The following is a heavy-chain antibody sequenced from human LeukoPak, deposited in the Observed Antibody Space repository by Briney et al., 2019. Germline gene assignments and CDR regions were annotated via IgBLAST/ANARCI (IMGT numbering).Heavy chain of an antibody. Sequence: ASVKVSCKASGYTFTSYDINWVRQATGQGLEWRRWMNPNSGNTGYAQKFQGRVTMTRNTSISTAYMELSSLRSEDTAVYYCARVIVPAAMGYDYWGQGTLVTVSS. CDR1: GYTFTSYD. V-gene: IGHV1-8*01. J-gene: IGHJ4*02. CDR2: MNPNSGNT. D-gene: IGHD2-2*01. CDR3: ARVIVPAAMGYDY.